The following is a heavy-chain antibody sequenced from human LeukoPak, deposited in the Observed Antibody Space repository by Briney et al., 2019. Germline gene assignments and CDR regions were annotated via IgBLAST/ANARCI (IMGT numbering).Heavy chain of an antibody. V-gene: IGHV3-33*08. CDR3: ARERIPAASHYYYYGMDV. CDR1: AFIFSGHW. CDR2: IWYDGSNK. Sequence: GGSLRLSCEGSAFIFSGHWMNWVRQTPGEGLEWVAVIWYDGSNKYYADSVKGRFTISRDNSKNTLYLQMNSLRAEDTAVYYCARERIPAASHYYYYGMDVWGQGTTVTVSS. D-gene: IGHD2-2*01. J-gene: IGHJ6*02.